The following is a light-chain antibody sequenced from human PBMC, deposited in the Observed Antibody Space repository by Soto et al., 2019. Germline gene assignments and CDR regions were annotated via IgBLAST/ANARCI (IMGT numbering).Light chain of an antibody. CDR1: SSDVGGYNY. Sequence: QSALTQPASVSGSPGQSITISCTGTSSDVGGYNYVSWYQQHPGKAPKLMIYDVSNRPSWVSNRFSGSKSGNTASLTISGLQAEDEADYYCSSYTSSSTVVFGGRTKLTVL. J-gene: IGLJ2*01. CDR2: DVS. V-gene: IGLV2-14*01. CDR3: SSYTSSSTVV.